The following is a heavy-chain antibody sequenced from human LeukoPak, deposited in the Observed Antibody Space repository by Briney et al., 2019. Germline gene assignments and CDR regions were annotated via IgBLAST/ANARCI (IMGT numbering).Heavy chain of an antibody. V-gene: IGHV4-61*01. J-gene: IGHJ4*02. CDR2: ISYSGST. CDR3: ARGEYYYFSASYSGFDF. CDR1: GGSISSGSYY. D-gene: IGHD3-10*01. Sequence: SETLSLTCTVSGGSISSGSYYWSWIRQPPGRGLEWIGYISYSGSTNYNPSLTSRVTISLDTSKTQFSLKLISVTAADTAVYYCARGEYYYFSASYSGFDFWGRGALVIVSS.